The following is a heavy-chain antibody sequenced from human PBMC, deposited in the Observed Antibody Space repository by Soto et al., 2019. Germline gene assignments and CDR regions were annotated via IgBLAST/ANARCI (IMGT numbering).Heavy chain of an antibody. V-gene: IGHV5-51*01. CDR1: GYSFTSYW. CDR3: ARLHDPGYSSGWYPGAFDI. CDR2: IYPGDSDT. J-gene: IGHJ3*02. Sequence: PGESLNISCKGSGYSFTSYWIGWVRQMPGKGLEWMGIIYPGDSDTRYSPSFQGQVTISADKSISTAYLQWSSLKASDTAMYYCARLHDPGYSSGWYPGAFDIWGQGTMVTVSS. D-gene: IGHD6-19*01.